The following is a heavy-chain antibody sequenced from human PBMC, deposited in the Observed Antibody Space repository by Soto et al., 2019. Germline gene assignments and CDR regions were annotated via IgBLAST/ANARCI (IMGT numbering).Heavy chain of an antibody. CDR2: IDPSDSYT. V-gene: IGHV5-10-1*01. D-gene: IGHD3-22*01. Sequence: PGESLKISCKGSGYSFTSYWISWVRQMPGKGLEWMGRIDPSDSYTNYSPSFQGHVTISADKSISTAYLQWSSLKASDTAMYYCARQSRVEDYYDSSGERPRDYWGQGTLVTVSS. J-gene: IGHJ4*02. CDR1: GYSFTSYW. CDR3: ARQSRVEDYYDSSGERPRDY.